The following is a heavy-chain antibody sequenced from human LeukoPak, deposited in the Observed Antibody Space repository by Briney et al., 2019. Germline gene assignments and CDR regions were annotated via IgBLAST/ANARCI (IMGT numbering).Heavy chain of an antibody. CDR3: ASGGRYCSSTSCYYFDY. CDR2: IYYSGST. V-gene: IGHV4-39*01. J-gene: IGHJ4*02. CDR1: GGSISSSSYY. Sequence: PSETLSLTCTVSGGSISSSSYYWGWIRQPPEKGLEWIGSIYYSGSTYYNPSLKSRVTISVDTSKNQFSLKLSSVTAADTAVYYCASGGRYCSSTSCYYFDYWGQGTLVTVSS. D-gene: IGHD2-2*01.